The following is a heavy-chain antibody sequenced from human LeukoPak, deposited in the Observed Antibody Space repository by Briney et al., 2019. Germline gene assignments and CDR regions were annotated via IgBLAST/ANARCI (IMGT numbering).Heavy chain of an antibody. D-gene: IGHD2-21*01. CDR2: IGSSGGGT. Sequence: GGSLRLSCAASGFTFSRYAMSWVRQAPGKGLEWVSGIGSSGGGTFYAESVKGRFTISRDNSKNTLYLQIISLRGEDTGTYYCSKGLKHLYSKDVGGYYYPDWGQGTLVIVSS. CDR1: GFTFSRYA. CDR3: SKGLKHLYSKDVGGYYYPD. V-gene: IGHV3-23*01. J-gene: IGHJ4*02.